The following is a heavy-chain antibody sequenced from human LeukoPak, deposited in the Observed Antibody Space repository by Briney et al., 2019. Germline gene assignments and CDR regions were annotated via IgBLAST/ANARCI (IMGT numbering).Heavy chain of an antibody. D-gene: IGHD3-10*01. CDR3: ARDEGNYGDYFDY. J-gene: IGHJ4*02. Sequence: GGSLRISCAASGFTFSSYAMSWVRQAPGKGLEWVSYISSSSSTIYYADSVKGRFTISRDNAKNSLYLQMNSLRAEDTAVYYCARDEGNYGDYFDYWGQGTLVTVSS. CDR1: GFTFSSYA. V-gene: IGHV3-48*01. CDR2: ISSSSSTI.